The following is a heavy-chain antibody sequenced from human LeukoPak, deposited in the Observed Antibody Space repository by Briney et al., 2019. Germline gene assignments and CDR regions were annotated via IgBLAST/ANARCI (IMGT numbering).Heavy chain of an antibody. J-gene: IGHJ2*01. V-gene: IGHV3-30*03. D-gene: IGHD5-24*01. CDR1: GFTFSRYG. CDR2: LSYNGINK. CDR3: ARDRNRDGYNFLDWYFDL. Sequence: GGSLRLSCAASGFTFSRYGMHWVRQAPGKGLEWVAVLSYNGINKYYPDSVKGRFTISRDNSKNTVYLQMNSLRAEDTAVYYCARDRNRDGYNFLDWYFDLWGRGTLVTVSS.